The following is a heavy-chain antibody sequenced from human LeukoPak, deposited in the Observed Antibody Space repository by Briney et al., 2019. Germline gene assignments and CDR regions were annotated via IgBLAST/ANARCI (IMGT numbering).Heavy chain of an antibody. Sequence: GASVKVSCKASGGTFSSYAISWVRQAPGQGLEWMGGIIPIFGTANYAQKFQGRVTITADESTSTAYMELSSLRSEDTAVYYCAREGSSSAAVDYWGQGTLVTVSS. CDR3: AREGSSSAAVDY. CDR1: GGTFSSYA. J-gene: IGHJ4*02. V-gene: IGHV1-69*13. D-gene: IGHD6-6*01. CDR2: IIPIFGTA.